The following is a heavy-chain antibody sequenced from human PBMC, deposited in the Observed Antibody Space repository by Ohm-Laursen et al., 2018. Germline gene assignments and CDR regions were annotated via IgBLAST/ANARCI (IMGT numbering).Heavy chain of an antibody. CDR1: GFTFSSYS. CDR3: ARDGAHAANFDY. Sequence: LSLTCAASGFTFSSYSMNWVRQAPGKGLEWVSSITARSEYIYYADSVKGRFTISRDNAKNSLYLQMNSLRAEDTAVYYYARDGAHAANFDYWGQGTLVTVSS. J-gene: IGHJ4*02. D-gene: IGHD2-2*01. CDR2: ITARSEYI. V-gene: IGHV3-21*01.